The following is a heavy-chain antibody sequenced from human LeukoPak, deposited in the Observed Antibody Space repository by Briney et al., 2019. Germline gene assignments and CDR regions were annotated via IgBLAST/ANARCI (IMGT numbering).Heavy chain of an antibody. CDR2: IIPIFGTA. Sequence: GASVKDSCKASGGTFSSYAISWVRQAPGQGLEWMGRIIPIFGTANYAQKFQGRVTITADESTSTAYMELSSLRSEDTAVYYCARFSVVAANNWFDPWGQGTLVTVSS. D-gene: IGHD2-15*01. J-gene: IGHJ5*02. CDR1: GGTFSSYA. V-gene: IGHV1-69*13. CDR3: ARFSVVAANNWFDP.